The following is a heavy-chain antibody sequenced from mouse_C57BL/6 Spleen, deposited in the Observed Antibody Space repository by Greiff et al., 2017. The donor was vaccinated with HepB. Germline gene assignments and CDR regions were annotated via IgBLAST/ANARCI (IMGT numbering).Heavy chain of an antibody. Sequence: EVQLVESGGGLVKPGGSLKLSCAASGFTFSSYTMSWVRQTPEKRLEWVATISGGGGNTYYPDSVKGRFTISRDNAKNTLYLQMSSLRSEDTDLYDCARFPLDYYGRWDYFDYWGQGTTLTVSS. CDR3: ARFPLDYYGRWDYFDY. CDR2: ISGGGGNT. D-gene: IGHD1-1*01. CDR1: GFTFSSYT. J-gene: IGHJ2*01. V-gene: IGHV5-9*01.